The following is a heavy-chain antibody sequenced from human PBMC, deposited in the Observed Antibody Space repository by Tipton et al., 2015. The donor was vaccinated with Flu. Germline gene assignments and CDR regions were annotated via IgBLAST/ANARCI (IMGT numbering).Heavy chain of an antibody. J-gene: IGHJ4*02. V-gene: IGHV3-7*01. Sequence: QLVQSGGGLVQPGRSLRLSCVVSGFTVSSTYMSWVRQAPGKGLEWVAHINQNGSEKGYVDSVKGRITISRDNTDNSLYLLMTSLRVEDTAVYFCSRDKIRDSEYGTVLDYWGQGAPVTVSS. D-gene: IGHD2/OR15-2a*01. CDR3: SRDKIRDSEYGTVLDY. CDR2: INQNGSEK. CDR1: GFTVSSTY.